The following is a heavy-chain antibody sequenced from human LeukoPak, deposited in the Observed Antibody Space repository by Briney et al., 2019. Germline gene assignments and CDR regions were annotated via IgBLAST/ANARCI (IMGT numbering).Heavy chain of an antibody. J-gene: IGHJ5*02. CDR3: ARDYSASYYDILTGRYNWFDP. CDR2: ISSSGSTI. CDR1: GFTFSDYY. V-gene: IGHV3-11*04. D-gene: IGHD3-9*01. Sequence: GGSLRLSCAASGFTFSDYYMSWIRQAPGKGLEWVSYISSSGSTIYYADSVKGRFTISRDNAKNSLYLQMNSLRAEDADVYYCARDYSASYYDILTGRYNWFDPWGQGTLVTVSS.